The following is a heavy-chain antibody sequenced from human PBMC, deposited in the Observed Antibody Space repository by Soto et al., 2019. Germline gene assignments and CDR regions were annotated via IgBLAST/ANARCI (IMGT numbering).Heavy chain of an antibody. J-gene: IGHJ6*02. CDR1: GGSFTGYY. D-gene: IGHD3-10*01. V-gene: IGHV4-34*01. Sequence: PSETLSLTCAVYGGSFTGYYWSWIRQPPGKGLEWIGEINHSGSTNYNPSLKSRVTISVDTSKNQFSLKLSSVTAADTAVYYCASPIIKYYYSGMDVWGQGTTVTVSS. CDR2: INHSGST. CDR3: ASPIIKYYYSGMDV.